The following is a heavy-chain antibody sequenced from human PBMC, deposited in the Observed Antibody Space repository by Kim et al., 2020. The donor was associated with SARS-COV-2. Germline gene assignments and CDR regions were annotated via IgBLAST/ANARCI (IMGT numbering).Heavy chain of an antibody. J-gene: IGHJ6*02. CDR2: IVVGSGNT. D-gene: IGHD4-17*01. V-gene: IGHV1-58*02. CDR3: AAGLTTVNLPSGYYYYGMDV. CDR1: GFTFTSSA. Sequence: SVKVSCKASGFTFTSSAMQWVRQARGQRLEWIGWIVVGSGNTNYAQKFQERVTITRDMSTSTAYMELSSLRSEDTAVYYCAAGLTTVNLPSGYYYYGMDVWGQGTTVTVSS.